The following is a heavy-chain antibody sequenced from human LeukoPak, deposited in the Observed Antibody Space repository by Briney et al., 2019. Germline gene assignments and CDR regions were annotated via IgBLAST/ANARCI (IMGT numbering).Heavy chain of an antibody. CDR3: AKDYNRAYYYGSGFDY. J-gene: IGHJ4*02. CDR2: ISSSSSYI. V-gene: IGHV3-21*01. CDR1: GFTFSSYS. D-gene: IGHD3-10*01. Sequence: PGGSLRPSCAASGFTFSSYSMNWVRQAPGKGLEWVSSISSSSSYIYYADSVKGRFTISRDNDKNSLYLQMNSLRAEDTAVYYCAKDYNRAYYYGSGFDYWGQGTLVTVSS.